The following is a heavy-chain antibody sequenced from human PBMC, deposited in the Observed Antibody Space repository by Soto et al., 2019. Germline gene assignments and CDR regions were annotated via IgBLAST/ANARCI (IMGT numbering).Heavy chain of an antibody. CDR3: ARQGITIFGVVIIRYYYYYGMDV. CDR1: GGSISSSSYY. Sequence: QLQLQESGPGLVKPSETLSLTCTVSGGSISSSSYYWGWIRQPPGKGLEWIGSIYYSGSTYYNPSLKSRVTISVDTSNNQCSLKLSSVTAADTAVYYCARQGITIFGVVIIRYYYYYGMDVWGQGTTVTVSS. J-gene: IGHJ6*02. CDR2: IYYSGST. V-gene: IGHV4-39*01. D-gene: IGHD3-3*01.